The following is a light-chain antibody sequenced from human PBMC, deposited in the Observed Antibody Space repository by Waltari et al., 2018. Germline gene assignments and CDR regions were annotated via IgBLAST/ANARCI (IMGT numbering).Light chain of an antibody. CDR3: QHYVRLPVT. Sequence: EIVLTQSPVTLSLSPGERATLSCRASQSVSRSLAWYQQKSGQAPRPLIYGSSSRATGVPDRFSGSGSGTDFSLTISRLEPEDFAVYYCQHYVRLPVTFGQGTKVEIK. J-gene: IGKJ1*01. CDR2: GSS. V-gene: IGKV3-20*01. CDR1: QSVSRS.